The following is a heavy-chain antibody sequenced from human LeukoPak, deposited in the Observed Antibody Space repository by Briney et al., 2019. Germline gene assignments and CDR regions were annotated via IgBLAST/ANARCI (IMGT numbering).Heavy chain of an antibody. CDR1: GGTFSSYA. Sequence: SVKVSCKASGGTFSSYAISWVRQAPGQGLEWMGRIIPILGIANYAQKFQGRVTITADKSTSTAYMELSSLRSEDTAVYYCARDAYYYDSSGYYYFDYWGQGTLVTVSS. CDR3: ARDAYYYDSSGYYYFDY. CDR2: IIPILGIA. J-gene: IGHJ4*02. V-gene: IGHV1-69*04. D-gene: IGHD3-22*01.